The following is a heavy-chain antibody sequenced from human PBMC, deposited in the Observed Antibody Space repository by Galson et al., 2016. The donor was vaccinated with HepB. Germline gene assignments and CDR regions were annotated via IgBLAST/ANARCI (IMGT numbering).Heavy chain of an antibody. Sequence: SLRLSCAASGFTFGSFAMNWVRQAPGKGLDWVAVMSFDGNVVKYADSVKGRFTISRDNYKDTLYLDLNSLRVEDTAVYYCARDRETRGINLDYWGQGTLVSVSS. CDR1: GFTFGSFA. CDR2: MSFDGNVV. J-gene: IGHJ4*01. V-gene: IGHV3-30*04. CDR3: ARDRETRGINLDY. D-gene: IGHD2-2*01.